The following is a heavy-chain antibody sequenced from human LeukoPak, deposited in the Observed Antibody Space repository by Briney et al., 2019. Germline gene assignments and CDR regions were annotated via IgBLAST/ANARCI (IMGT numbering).Heavy chain of an antibody. V-gene: IGHV3-74*01. CDR3: ARGRPHGNDY. J-gene: IGHJ4*02. Sequence: GGSLRLSCAASGFTFSSYWMDWVRQAPGKGLVWVSRIASDGSSTTYADSVKGRFSISRDNAKNTLYLQVNSLRVEDTAVYYCARGRPHGNDYWGQGTLVTVSS. CDR2: IASDGSST. D-gene: IGHD4-23*01. CDR1: GFTFSSYW.